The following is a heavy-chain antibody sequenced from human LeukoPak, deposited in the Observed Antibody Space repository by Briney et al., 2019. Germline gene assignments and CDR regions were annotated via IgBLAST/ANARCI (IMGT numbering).Heavy chain of an antibody. Sequence: SETLSLTCTVSGGSISSSSYYWGWIRQPPGKGLEWIGYIYYSGSTKYNPSLKSRVTISVDTSKNQFSLKLNSVTAADTAVYYCARQWLVSPLFDYWGQGTLVTVSS. V-gene: IGHV4-61*05. D-gene: IGHD6-19*01. CDR3: ARQWLVSPLFDY. J-gene: IGHJ4*02. CDR2: IYYSGST. CDR1: GGSISSSSYY.